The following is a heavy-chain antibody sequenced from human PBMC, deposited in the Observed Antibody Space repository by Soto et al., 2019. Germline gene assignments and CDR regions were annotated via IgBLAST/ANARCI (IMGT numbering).Heavy chain of an antibody. D-gene: IGHD2-21*01. J-gene: IGHJ6*02. CDR2: ISYDGSNK. CDR1: GFTFSSYG. Sequence: GGSLRLSCAASGFTFSSYGMHWVRQAPGKGLEWVAVISYDGSNKYYADSVKGRFTISRDNSKNTLYLQMNSLRAEDTAVYYCSRSRYLSIAYYYYGMEVWGQGTTVTVSS. CDR3: SRSRYLSIAYYYYGMEV. V-gene: IGHV3-30*03.